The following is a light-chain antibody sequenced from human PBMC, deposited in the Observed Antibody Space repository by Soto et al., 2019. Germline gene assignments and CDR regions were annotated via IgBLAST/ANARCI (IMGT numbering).Light chain of an antibody. J-gene: IGKJ3*01. CDR2: DAS. CDR3: QQRSHF. Sequence: EIVLTQSPATLSLSPGERATLSCRASQSVSSYLAWYQQKPGQAPRLLIYDASNRATGIPARFSGSGSGTDFTLTISSLEPEDFAVYDGQQRSHFFGPGTKVDIK. CDR1: QSVSSY. V-gene: IGKV3-11*01.